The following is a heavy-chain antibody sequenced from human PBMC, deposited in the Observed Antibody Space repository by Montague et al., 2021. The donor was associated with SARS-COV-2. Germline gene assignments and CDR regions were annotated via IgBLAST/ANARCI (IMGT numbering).Heavy chain of an antibody. CDR3: ARIFLVVPPGIALYYFDY. J-gene: IGHJ4*02. CDR2: ISSGSHYT. CDR1: GFLFGDYY. D-gene: IGHD6-13*01. V-gene: IGHV3-11*03. Sequence: SRRLSCAASGFLFGDYYMTWIRQAPGKGLEWISDISSGSHYTNYADSVKGRFTISRDDAKQSLYLEMDSLRAEDTAVYYCARIFLVVPPGIALYYFDYWGQGALVTVSS.